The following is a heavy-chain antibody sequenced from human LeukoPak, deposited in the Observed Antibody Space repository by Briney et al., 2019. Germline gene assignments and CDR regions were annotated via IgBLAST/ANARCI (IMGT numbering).Heavy chain of an antibody. D-gene: IGHD3-10*01. CDR3: VRDGEGVAISVNYWFAP. J-gene: IGHJ5*02. CDR2: MNPINGNT. V-gene: IGHV1-8*01. CDR1: GFTFTNYD. Sequence: EASVKVSCKATGFTFTNYDINWVRQATGQGLEWMGWMNPINGNTGYAQKFQGRVTMTRDTSISTAYMELRSLTSEDTAVYYCVRDGEGVAISVNYWFAPWGQETLVTVSS.